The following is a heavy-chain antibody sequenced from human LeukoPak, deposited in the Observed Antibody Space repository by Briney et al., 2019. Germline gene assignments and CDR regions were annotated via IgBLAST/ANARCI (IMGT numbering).Heavy chain of an antibody. J-gene: IGHJ4*02. CDR3: ARAPSRGGYNYGYGY. Sequence: ASVKVSCKASGYTFTSYGISWVRQAPGQGLEWMGWISAYNGNTNYAQKLQGRVTMTTDTSTSTAYMELRSLRSDDTAVYYCARAPSRGGYNYGYGYWGQGTLVTVSS. D-gene: IGHD5-18*01. V-gene: IGHV1-18*01. CDR2: ISAYNGNT. CDR1: GYTFTSYG.